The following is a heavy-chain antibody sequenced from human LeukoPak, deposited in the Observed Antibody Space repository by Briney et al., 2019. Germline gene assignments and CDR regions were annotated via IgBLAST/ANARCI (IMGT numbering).Heavy chain of an antibody. V-gene: IGHV1-18*01. J-gene: IGHJ6*03. CDR2: FNAYNGNT. Sequence: GSSVKVSCYAAGYIFTSFGISWGRQAPGQGVGGRGWFNAYNGNTNYAQKLQGRVTMTTDTSTSAAYMELRSLRSDDTAAYDCARDLGVELAAAASYYYYMDVCGKGNTVTVS. D-gene: IGHD6-13*01. CDR3: ARDLGVELAAAASYYYYMDV. CDR1: GYIFTSFG.